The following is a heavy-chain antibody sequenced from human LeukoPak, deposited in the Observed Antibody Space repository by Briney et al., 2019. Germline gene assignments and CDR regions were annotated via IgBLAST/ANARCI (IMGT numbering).Heavy chain of an antibody. V-gene: IGHV6-1*01. CDR3: ARAPAPPSGVTDYYFDY. J-gene: IGHJ4*02. Sequence: SQTLSLTCAISGDSVSSNSAAWNWIRQSPSRGLEWLGRTYYRSKWYNDYAVSVKSRITINPDTSKNQFSLQLNSVTPEDTAVYYCARAPAPPSGVTDYYFDYWGQGTLVTVSS. D-gene: IGHD3-10*01. CDR1: GDSVSSNSAA. CDR2: TYYRSKWYN.